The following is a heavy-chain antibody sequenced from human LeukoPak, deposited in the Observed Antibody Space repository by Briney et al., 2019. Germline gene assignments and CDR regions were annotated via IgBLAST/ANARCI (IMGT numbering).Heavy chain of an antibody. Sequence: PGGSLRLSCAASAFTFSSYWMHWVRQAPGKGLVWVSRINSDGISISYADSVKGRFTISRDNAKNTLYLQMNSLRAEDTAVYYCAKGGATVIDYWGQGTLVTVSS. CDR2: INSDGISI. J-gene: IGHJ4*02. V-gene: IGHV3-74*01. CDR3: AKGGATVIDY. CDR1: AFTFSSYW. D-gene: IGHD4-17*01.